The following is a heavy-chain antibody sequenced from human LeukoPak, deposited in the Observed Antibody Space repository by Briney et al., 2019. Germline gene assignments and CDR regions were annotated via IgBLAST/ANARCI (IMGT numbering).Heavy chain of an antibody. CDR2: IKEDGSER. CDR3: ARTSGGRLAVAVDS. D-gene: IGHD6-19*01. CDR1: GFTFSHYR. Sequence: GGSLRLSCAASGFTFSHYRMTWGRQALEKGLEWVANIKEDGSERYYVDSVKGRFTISRDNAKNSVYLQMASLRAEDTAVYYCARTSGGRLAVAVDSWGQGTLVTVSS. V-gene: IGHV3-7*05. J-gene: IGHJ4*02.